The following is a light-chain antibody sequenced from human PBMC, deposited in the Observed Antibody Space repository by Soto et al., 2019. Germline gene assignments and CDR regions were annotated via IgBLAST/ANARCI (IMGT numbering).Light chain of an antibody. V-gene: IGKV1-39*01. CDR2: AAS. Sequence: IQRTQSKSSLSPSVGDRVTITCRASRSSSSYLNWYQRTPGKAPKLLIYAASSLQSGVPSRFRGSGSGTDFTLPISSLQPEDFATDYCQQSYSTPRTFGQGTQVDIK. CDR3: QQSYSTPRT. J-gene: IGKJ1*01. CDR1: RSSSSY.